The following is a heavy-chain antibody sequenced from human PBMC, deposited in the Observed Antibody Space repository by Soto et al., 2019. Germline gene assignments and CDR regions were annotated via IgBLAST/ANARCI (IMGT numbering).Heavy chain of an antibody. CDR3: AARSWDYYYYGMDV. CDR2: INPNSGGT. Sequence: GASVKVSCKASGYTCTGYYMHWVRQAPGQGLEWMGWINPNSGGTNYAQKFQGRVTMTRDTSISTAYMELSRLRSDDTAVYYCAARSWDYYYYGMDVWGQGTTVTVSS. D-gene: IGHD3-16*01. CDR1: GYTCTGYY. V-gene: IGHV1-2*02. J-gene: IGHJ6*02.